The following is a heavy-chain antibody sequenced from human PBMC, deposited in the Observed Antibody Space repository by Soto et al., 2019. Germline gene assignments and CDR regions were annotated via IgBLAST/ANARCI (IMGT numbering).Heavy chain of an antibody. V-gene: IGHV4-30-4*08. Sequence: TLSLLSNASGESTIPSDYHRTWLRQTTGKSLEWIGYIYYSGDTNYNPSLKSRVIISVDTSKNQFSLKLSSVTAADTAVYYCAREGALLYGGNPDYYYTVGVWGQGTTVT. CDR3: AREGALLYGGNPDYYYTVGV. D-gene: IGHD4-17*01. J-gene: IGHJ6*02. CDR1: GESTIPSDYH. CDR2: IYYSGDT.